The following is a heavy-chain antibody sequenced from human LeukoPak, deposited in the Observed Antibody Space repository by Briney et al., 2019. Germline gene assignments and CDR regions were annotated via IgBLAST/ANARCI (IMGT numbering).Heavy chain of an antibody. J-gene: IGHJ5*02. CDR1: GGSISSYY. D-gene: IGHD3-22*01. V-gene: IGHV4-59*01. CDR2: IYYSGST. Sequence: SETLSLTCTVSGGSISSYYWSWIRQPPGKGLEWSGYIYYSGSTNYNPSLKSRVTISVDTSKNQFSLKLSSVTAADTAVYYCARDSGSSGYYSSYNWFDPWGQGTLVTVSS. CDR3: ARDSGSSGYYSSYNWFDP.